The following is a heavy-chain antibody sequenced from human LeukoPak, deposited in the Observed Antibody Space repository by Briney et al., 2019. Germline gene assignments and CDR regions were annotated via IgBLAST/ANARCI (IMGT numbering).Heavy chain of an antibody. J-gene: IGHJ4*02. Sequence: GASVKVSCKASGYTFTSYGISWVRQAPGQGLEWMGRIIPIFGTANYAQKFQGRVTITTDESTSTAYMELSSLRSEDTAVYYCARDKPGYSYGYLYFDYWGQGTLVTVSS. D-gene: IGHD5-18*01. V-gene: IGHV1-69*05. CDR1: GYTFTSYG. CDR2: IIPIFGTA. CDR3: ARDKPGYSYGYLYFDY.